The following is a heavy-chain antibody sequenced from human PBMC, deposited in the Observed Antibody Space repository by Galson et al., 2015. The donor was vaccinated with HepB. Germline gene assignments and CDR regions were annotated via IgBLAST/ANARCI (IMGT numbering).Heavy chain of an antibody. CDR1: GDKINNLG. Sequence: SVKVSCKVSGDKINNLGITWVRQAPGQGLEWMGGLIVTLGTPTYAQKFQGRVTINADEKTTAVFMELSSLRSEDTAVYYCARRFHDTRNYYSMADSFDIWGQGTMVTVSP. D-gene: IGHD3-22*01. CDR3: ARRFHDTRNYYSMADSFDI. J-gene: IGHJ3*02. V-gene: IGHV1-69*13. CDR2: LIVTLGTP.